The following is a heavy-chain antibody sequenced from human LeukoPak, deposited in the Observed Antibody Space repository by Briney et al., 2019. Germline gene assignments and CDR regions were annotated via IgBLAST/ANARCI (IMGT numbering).Heavy chain of an antibody. Sequence: SETLSLACTVSGGSISSYYWSWIRQPPGKGLEWIGYIYYSGSTNYNPSLKSRVTISVDTSKNQFSLKLSSVTAADTAVYYCARGIAAAGTDYWGQGTLVTVSS. CDR1: GGSISSYY. CDR3: ARGIAAAGTDY. J-gene: IGHJ4*02. D-gene: IGHD6-13*01. V-gene: IGHV4-59*01. CDR2: IYYSGST.